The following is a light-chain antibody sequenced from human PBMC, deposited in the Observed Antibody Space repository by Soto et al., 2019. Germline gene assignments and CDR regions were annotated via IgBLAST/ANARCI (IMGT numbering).Light chain of an antibody. Sequence: DIQMTQSPSSVSAAVGDRVTLTCRASQGISSWLVWYQQKPGKAPKLLIYAASNLQSGVPSRFSGSGSGTDFTLTISSLQPEDFATYYCQQADSFPGTFGQGTKVEIK. J-gene: IGKJ1*01. CDR2: AAS. V-gene: IGKV1-12*01. CDR1: QGISSW. CDR3: QQADSFPGT.